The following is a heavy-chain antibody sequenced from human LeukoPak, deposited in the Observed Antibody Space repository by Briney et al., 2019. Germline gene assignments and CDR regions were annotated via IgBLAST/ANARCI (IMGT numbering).Heavy chain of an antibody. V-gene: IGHV4-59*01. CDR2: IYYSGSPT. Sequence: PSETLSLTCTVSGDSISSYYWSWIRQPPGRGLEWIGYIYYSGSPTQHNPSLKSRVTISVDTSKNQFSLNLSSVTAADTAVYYCARVVPDGYSDYWGQGTLVTVSS. CDR1: GDSISSYY. D-gene: IGHD5-24*01. CDR3: ARVVPDGYSDY. J-gene: IGHJ4*02.